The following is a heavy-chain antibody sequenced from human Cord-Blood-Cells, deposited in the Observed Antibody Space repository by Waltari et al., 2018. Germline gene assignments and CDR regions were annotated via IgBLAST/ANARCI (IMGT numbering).Heavy chain of an antibody. Sequence: QVQLVQSGAEVKKPGASVTVSCKVSGYTLTELSMHWVRQAPGKGLEWMGGVDPEEGETIYAQKFRGRATMTEDTSTDTAYMELSSLRSEDTAVYYCATGRAAAGTLNFDYWGQGTLVTVSS. CDR2: VDPEEGET. J-gene: IGHJ4*02. D-gene: IGHD6-13*01. CDR3: ATGRAAAGTLNFDY. V-gene: IGHV1-24*01. CDR1: GYTLTELS.